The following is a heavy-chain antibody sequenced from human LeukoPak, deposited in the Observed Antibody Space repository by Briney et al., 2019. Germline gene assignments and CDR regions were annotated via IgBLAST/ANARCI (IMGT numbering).Heavy chain of an antibody. J-gene: IGHJ4*02. CDR1: GYTLTGLS. CDR3: ATGQPRITMIVVVPGGYYFDY. D-gene: IGHD3-22*01. Sequence: ASVKVSCKVSGYTLTGLSMHWVRQAPGKGLEWMGGFDPEDGETIYAQKFQGRVTMTEDTSTDTAYMELSSLGSEDTAVYYCATGQPRITMIVVVPGGYYFDYWGQETLVTVSS. V-gene: IGHV1-24*01. CDR2: FDPEDGET.